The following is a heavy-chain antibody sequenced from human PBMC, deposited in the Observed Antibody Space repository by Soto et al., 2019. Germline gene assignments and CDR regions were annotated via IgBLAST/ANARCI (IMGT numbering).Heavy chain of an antibody. V-gene: IGHV4-31*03. J-gene: IGHJ3*02. CDR1: GGSISSGGYY. CDR2: IYYSGST. CDR3: ARAERGVVVTAVDAFDI. Sequence: QVQLQESGPGLVKPSQTLSLTCTVSGGSISSGGYYWSWIRQHPGKGLEWIGYIYYSGSTYYNPXLKSRVTISVXXSXNXXSLKLSSVTAADTAVYYCARAERGVVVTAVDAFDIWGQGTMVTVSS. D-gene: IGHD2-21*02.